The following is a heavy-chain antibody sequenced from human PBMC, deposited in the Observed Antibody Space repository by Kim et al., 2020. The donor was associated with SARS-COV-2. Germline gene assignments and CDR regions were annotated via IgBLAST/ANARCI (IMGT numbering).Heavy chain of an antibody. J-gene: IGHJ5*02. D-gene: IGHD3-3*01. Sequence: VKGRFTISRDNAKNSLYLQMNSLRAEDTAVYYCAREDFWSGYNWFDPWGQGTLVTVSS. V-gene: IGHV3-11*01. CDR3: AREDFWSGYNWFDP.